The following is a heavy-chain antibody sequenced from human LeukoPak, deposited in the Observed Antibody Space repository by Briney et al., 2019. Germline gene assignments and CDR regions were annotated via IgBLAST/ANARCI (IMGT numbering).Heavy chain of an antibody. J-gene: IGHJ4*02. CDR1: GGSFSGYY. Sequence: SETLSLTCAVYGGSFSGYYWSWIRQPPGKGLEWIGEINHSGSTNYNPSLKSRVTISVDTSKNQFSLKLSSVTAADTAEYYCERGRYYGSGSYYIPPFDYWGQGTLVTVSS. V-gene: IGHV4-34*01. CDR2: INHSGST. D-gene: IGHD3-10*01. CDR3: ERGRYYGSGSYYIPPFDY.